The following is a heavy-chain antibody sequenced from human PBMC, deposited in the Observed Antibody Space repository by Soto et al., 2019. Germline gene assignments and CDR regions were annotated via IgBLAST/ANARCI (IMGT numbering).Heavy chain of an antibody. CDR1: GGSISSGGYY. J-gene: IGHJ4*02. CDR3: ARDSSSGYYYGFDY. D-gene: IGHD3-22*01. Sequence: QVQLQESGPGLVKPSQTLSLTCTVSGGSISSGGYYWSWIRQHPATGLEWIGYIYYSGSTYYNPSLKSRVTISVHTSKNQFSLKLSSVTAAETAVYYCARDSSSGYYYGFDYWGQGTLVTVSS. V-gene: IGHV4-31*03. CDR2: IYYSGST.